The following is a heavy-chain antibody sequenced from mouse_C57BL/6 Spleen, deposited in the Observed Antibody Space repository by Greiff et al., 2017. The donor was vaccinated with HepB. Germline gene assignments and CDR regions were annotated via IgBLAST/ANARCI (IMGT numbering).Heavy chain of an antibody. CDR3: ARCGTIIERGAWFAY. Sequence: QVQLQQPGAELVRPGTSVKLSCKASGYTFTSYWMHWVKQRPGQGLEWIGVIDPSDSYTNYNQKFKGKATLTVDTSSSTAYMQLSSLTSEDSAVYYCARCGTIIERGAWFAYWGQGTLVTVSA. CDR2: IDPSDSYT. CDR1: GYTFTSYW. J-gene: IGHJ3*01. V-gene: IGHV1-59*01.